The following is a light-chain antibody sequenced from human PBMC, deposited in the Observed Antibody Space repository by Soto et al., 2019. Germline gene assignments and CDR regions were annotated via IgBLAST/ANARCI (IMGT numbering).Light chain of an antibody. CDR1: SSNIGRNA. J-gene: IGLJ3*02. V-gene: IGLV1-44*01. CDR2: SND. Sequence: QSVLTQPPSASGTPGQRVTISCSGSSSNIGRNAVTWYQQLPGTAPKVFVYSNDQRPSAVPDRFSVSKSGTSASLAISGLQSEDEADYYCATWDDSFNGWVFGGGTKLTVL. CDR3: ATWDDSFNGWV.